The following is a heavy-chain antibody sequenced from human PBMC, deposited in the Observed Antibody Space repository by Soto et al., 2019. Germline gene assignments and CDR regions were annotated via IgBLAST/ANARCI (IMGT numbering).Heavy chain of an antibody. CDR1: GFTFSSHG. Sequence: QVRLVESGGGVVQPGRSLRLSCAASGFTFSSHGMHWVRQAPGKGLEWVAIIWYDGANEYYADSVKGRFTVSRDNSKNTLYLQMNSLRADDTAVYYCVRDAFFIYGDYGVPDYSFYYSYMDVW. D-gene: IGHD4-17*01. V-gene: IGHV3-33*01. CDR2: IWYDGANE. J-gene: IGHJ6*03. CDR3: VRDAFFIYGDYGVPDYSFYYSYMDV.